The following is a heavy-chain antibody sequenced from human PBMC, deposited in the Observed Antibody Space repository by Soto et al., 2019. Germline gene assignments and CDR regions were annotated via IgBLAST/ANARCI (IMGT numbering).Heavy chain of an antibody. CDR3: ARARRDGYNLDY. CDR1: GYTFTGYY. D-gene: IGHD5-12*01. Sequence: ASVKVSCKASGYTFTGYYMHWVRRAPGQGLEWMGWINPNSGGTNYAQKFQGWVTMTRDTSISTAYMELSRLRSDDTAVYYCARARRDGYNLDYWGQGTLVTVSS. V-gene: IGHV1-2*04. J-gene: IGHJ4*02. CDR2: INPNSGGT.